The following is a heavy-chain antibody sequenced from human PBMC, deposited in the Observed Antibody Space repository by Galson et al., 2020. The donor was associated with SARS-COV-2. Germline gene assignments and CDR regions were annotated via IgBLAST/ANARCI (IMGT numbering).Heavy chain of an antibody. V-gene: IGHV3-21*01. D-gene: IGHD2-2*01. CDR1: GFTFSNYV. J-gene: IGHJ4*02. CDR2: ISRSSSYI. Sequence: KIGESLKISCEASGFTFSNYVMNWVRQAPGKGLEWVSSISRSSSYIYYADSVKGRFTISRDNAKNSLFLQMNSLRAEDTAVYYCARGRESPSAISDHWGQGTLVTVSS. CDR3: ARGRESPSAISDH.